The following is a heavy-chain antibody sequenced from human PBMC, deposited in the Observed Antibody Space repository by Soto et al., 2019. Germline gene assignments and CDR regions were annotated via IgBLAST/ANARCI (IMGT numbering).Heavy chain of an antibody. D-gene: IGHD3-10*01. Sequence: LRLSCAASGFTVSSNYMSWVRQAPGKGLEWVSVIYSGGSTYYADSVKGRFTISRDNSKNTLYLQMNSLRAEDTAVYYCASSYYYGSGSYYRFDYWGQGTLVTVSS. V-gene: IGHV3-53*01. CDR2: IYSGGST. J-gene: IGHJ4*02. CDR1: GFTVSSNY. CDR3: ASSYYYGSGSYYRFDY.